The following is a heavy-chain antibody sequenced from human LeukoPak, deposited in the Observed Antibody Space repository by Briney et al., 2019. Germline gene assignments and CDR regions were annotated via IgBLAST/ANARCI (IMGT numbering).Heavy chain of an antibody. CDR3: ARDLISCSSTSCYVGYYDYDMDV. V-gene: IGHV3-33*01. CDR2: IWYDGSNK. J-gene: IGHJ6*04. D-gene: IGHD2-2*01. Sequence: GGSLRLSCAAPGFSFSSYAMHWVRQAPAKGLEWVGVIWYDGSNKYYADSAKGRCTISSDNSNNTLYLQMNSLRPEDTALYYCARDLISCSSTSCYVGYYDYDMDVWGKGTTVTVSS. CDR1: GFSFSSYA.